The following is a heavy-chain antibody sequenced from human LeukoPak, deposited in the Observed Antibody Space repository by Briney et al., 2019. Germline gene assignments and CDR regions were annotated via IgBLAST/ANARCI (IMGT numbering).Heavy chain of an antibody. CDR3: ARGDSSGWDV. D-gene: IGHD6-19*01. CDR2: IYHSGST. Sequence: SETLSLTCAVSGGSISSSNWWSWVRQPPGKGLEWIGEIYHSGSTNYNPSLKSRLTISVDTSKNQFSLKLRSVTAADTAVYHCARGDSSGWDVWGQGTTVTVSS. J-gene: IGHJ6*02. CDR1: GGSISSSNW. V-gene: IGHV4-4*02.